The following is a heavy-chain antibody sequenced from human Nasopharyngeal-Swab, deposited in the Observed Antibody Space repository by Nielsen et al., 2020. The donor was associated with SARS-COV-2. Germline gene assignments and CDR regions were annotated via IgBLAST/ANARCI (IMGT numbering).Heavy chain of an antibody. CDR1: GYTFTGYY. V-gene: IGHV1-2*02. D-gene: IGHD1-26*01. CDR3: ARDLGGSYSDYFDY. J-gene: IGHJ4*02. CDR2: INPNSGGT. Sequence: ASVKVSCKASGYTFTGYYMHWVRQAPGQGLEWMGWINPNSGGTDYAQKFEGRVTMTRDTSISTAYMELSRLRYDDTAVYYCARDLGGSYSDYFDYWAQGTLVTVSS.